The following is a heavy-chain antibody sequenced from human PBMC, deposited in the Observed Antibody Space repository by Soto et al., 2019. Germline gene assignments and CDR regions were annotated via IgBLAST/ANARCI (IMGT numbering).Heavy chain of an antibody. J-gene: IGHJ4*02. CDR1: GFTFSSYW. Sequence: EVQLVESGRGLVQPGGSLRLSCAASGFTFSSYWMSWVRQAPGKGLEWVANIKQDGSEKYYVDSVKGRFTISRDNAKNSLYLQMNSLRAEDTAVYYCARDLGYSYGNNYFDYWGQGTLVTVSS. D-gene: IGHD5-18*01. CDR3: ARDLGYSYGNNYFDY. CDR2: IKQDGSEK. V-gene: IGHV3-7*01.